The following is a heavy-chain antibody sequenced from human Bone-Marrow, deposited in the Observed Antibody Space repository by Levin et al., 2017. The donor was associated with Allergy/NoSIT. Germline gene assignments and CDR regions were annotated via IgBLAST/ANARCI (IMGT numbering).Heavy chain of an antibody. V-gene: IGHV4-61*02. Sequence: PSETLSLTCSVSGGSISSGRYYFTWVRQSAGKGLEWIGRIYTTGSTNYNPSFESRVTISRDTFTKEVYLTLSSVTAADTAVYYCARDRLASLYYYSMDVWGRGTTVIVSS. CDR2: IYTTGST. CDR1: GGSISSGRYY. J-gene: IGHJ6*03. CDR3: ARDRLASLYYYSMDV.